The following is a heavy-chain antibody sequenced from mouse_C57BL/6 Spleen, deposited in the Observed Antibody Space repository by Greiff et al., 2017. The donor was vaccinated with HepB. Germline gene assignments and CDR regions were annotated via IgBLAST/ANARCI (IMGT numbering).Heavy chain of an antibody. J-gene: IGHJ4*01. Sequence: DVKLQESGPELVKPGASVKISCKASGYSFTGYYMNWVKQSPEKSLEWIGEINPSTGGTTYNQKFKAKATLTVDKSSSTAYMQLKSLTSEDSAVYYCARRGYYYGSSYRYAMDYWGQGTSFTVSS. D-gene: IGHD1-1*01. CDR3: ARRGYYYGSSYRYAMDY. CDR2: INPSTGGT. V-gene: IGHV1-42*01. CDR1: GYSFTGYY.